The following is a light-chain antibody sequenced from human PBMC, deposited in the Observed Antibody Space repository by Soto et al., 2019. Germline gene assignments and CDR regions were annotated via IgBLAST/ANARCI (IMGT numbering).Light chain of an antibody. CDR2: GAS. V-gene: IGKV3-20*01. J-gene: IGKJ2*01. CDR1: QSVSSSY. CDR3: QQYGSSPWYT. Sequence: EIVLTQSPGTLSLSPGERATLSCRASQSVSSSYLAWYQQKTGQAPRLLIYGASSRATGIPDRFSGSGSGTEFTLTIIILEPEDFAVYYCQQYGSSPWYTFGQGTKLQIK.